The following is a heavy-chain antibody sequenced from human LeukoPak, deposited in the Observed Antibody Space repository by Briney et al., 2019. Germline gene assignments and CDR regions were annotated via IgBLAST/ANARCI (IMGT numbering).Heavy chain of an antibody. CDR3: ARVGGAVVITYFDY. V-gene: IGHV3-20*04. Sequence: GGSLRLSCVASGFTFDDYGMSWVRQAPGKGLEWVSGINWNGGSTGYADSVKGRFTISKDNAKNSLYLQMNSLRAEDTALYYCARVGGAVVITYFDYWGQGTLVTVSS. CDR2: INWNGGST. D-gene: IGHD3-22*01. J-gene: IGHJ4*02. CDR1: GFTFDDYG.